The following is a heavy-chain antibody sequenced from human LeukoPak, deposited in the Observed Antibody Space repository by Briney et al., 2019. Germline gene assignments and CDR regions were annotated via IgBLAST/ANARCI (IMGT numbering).Heavy chain of an antibody. Sequence: GGSLRLSCVASGFAFSSYWTSWVRQAPGKGLEWVANIKQDGGEKYYVDSVKGRFTISRDNAKNSLFLQMNSLRVEDTAVYYCARLGGSYYTYWGQGTLVTVSS. J-gene: IGHJ4*02. D-gene: IGHD1-26*01. CDR1: GFAFSSYW. V-gene: IGHV3-7*01. CDR3: ARLGGSYYTY. CDR2: IKQDGGEK.